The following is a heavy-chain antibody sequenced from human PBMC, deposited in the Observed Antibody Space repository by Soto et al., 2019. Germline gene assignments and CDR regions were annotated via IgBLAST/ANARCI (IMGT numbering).Heavy chain of an antibody. Sequence: ASVKVSCKASGGTFSSYAISWVRQAPGQGLEWMGGIIPIFGTANYAQKFQGRVTSTADKSTSTAYMELSSLRSEDTAVYYCTRDSLSSSSSWDPEGRPFDIWGQGTMVTVSS. CDR2: IIPIFGTA. J-gene: IGHJ3*02. V-gene: IGHV1-69*06. D-gene: IGHD6-13*01. CDR3: TRDSLSSSSSWDPEGRPFDI. CDR1: GGTFSSYA.